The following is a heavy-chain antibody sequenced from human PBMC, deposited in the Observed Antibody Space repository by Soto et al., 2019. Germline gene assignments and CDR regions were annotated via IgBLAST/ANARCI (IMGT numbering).Heavy chain of an antibody. CDR3: ARSVEGHFDY. V-gene: IGHV3-48*02. CDR1: GFTFSVYS. CDR2: ITSDTKTI. D-gene: IGHD1-1*01. J-gene: IGHJ4*02. Sequence: EVQLVESGGDLLQRGGSLRLSCVASGFTFSVYSMNWDRQAPGKGLEWFSYITSDTKTIKYADSVKGRFTISRDNAKNSVYLQMNSLRDEDTAVYYCARSVEGHFDYWGQGTVVTVSS.